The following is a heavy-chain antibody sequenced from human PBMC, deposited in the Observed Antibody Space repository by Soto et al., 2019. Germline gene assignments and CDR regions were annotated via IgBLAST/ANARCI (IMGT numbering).Heavy chain of an antibody. V-gene: IGHV4-59*01. J-gene: IGHJ4*02. CDR1: GVSLSNFY. Sequence: PSDTLSLTCTISGVSLSNFYWTWIRQPPGKGLEWIGYIYYSGTTYYNPSLESRVSMSVDPSKNQFSLKLMSVTAADTAVYFCARAPRDLCPDFWGQGTLVTVSS. CDR3: ARAPRDLCPDF. CDR2: IYYSGTT.